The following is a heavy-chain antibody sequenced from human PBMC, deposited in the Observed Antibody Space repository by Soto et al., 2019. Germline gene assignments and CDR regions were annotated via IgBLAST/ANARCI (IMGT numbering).Heavy chain of an antibody. J-gene: IGHJ4*02. D-gene: IGHD6-6*01. CDR3: TSSYSTSSSPDY. CDR1: GGSMRNYY. V-gene: IGHV4-59*01. CDR2: VYHSGST. Sequence: ATLSLTCSVPGGSMRNYYWNWIRQPPGRGLEWIGYVYHSGSTNYNPSLKSRVSMSVDVSRNHFSLTLHSVTAADTAVYFCTSSYSTSSSPDYWGQGTLVTVSS.